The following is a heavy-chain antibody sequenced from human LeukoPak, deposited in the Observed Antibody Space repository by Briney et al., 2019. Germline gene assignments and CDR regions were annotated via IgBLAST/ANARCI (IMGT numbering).Heavy chain of an antibody. CDR3: VREGRVSGYDFDY. CDR2: INSDGSSI. Sequence: GGSLRLSCAASGFTFGSYWMHWVRQAPGKGLMWVSRINSDGSSITYADSVKGRFTISRDNAKNPLYLQMNSLRVEDTAVYYCVREGRVSGYDFDYWGQGDLVTVSS. CDR1: GFTFGSYW. V-gene: IGHV3-74*03. D-gene: IGHD5-12*01. J-gene: IGHJ4*02.